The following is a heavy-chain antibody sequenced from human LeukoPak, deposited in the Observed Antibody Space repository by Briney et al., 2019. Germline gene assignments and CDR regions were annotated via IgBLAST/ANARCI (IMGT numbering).Heavy chain of an antibody. CDR2: ISGSGGST. V-gene: IGHV3-23*01. CDR3: AKVHTVTTYYFDY. D-gene: IGHD4-11*01. Sequence: GGSLRLSCAASGFTFSSYAMSWVRQAPGKGLEWVSAISGSGGSTHYADSVKGRFTISRDNSKNTLYLQMNSLRAEDTAVYYCAKVHTVTTYYFDYWGQGTLVTVSS. CDR1: GFTFSSYA. J-gene: IGHJ4*02.